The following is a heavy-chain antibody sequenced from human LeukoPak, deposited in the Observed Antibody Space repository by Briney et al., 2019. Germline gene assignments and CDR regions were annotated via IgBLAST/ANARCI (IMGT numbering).Heavy chain of an antibody. D-gene: IGHD1-14*01. Sequence: SETLSLTCAVSGGTFSGYYWSWIRQPPGKGLEWIWEINHSGSTNYNPSLKSRVTISVDNSKNQFSLQLSSVTAADTAVYYCARGSANLNHVDYWGQGTLVTVSS. CDR2: INHSGST. J-gene: IGHJ4*02. V-gene: IGHV4-34*01. CDR1: GGTFSGYY. CDR3: ARGSANLNHVDY.